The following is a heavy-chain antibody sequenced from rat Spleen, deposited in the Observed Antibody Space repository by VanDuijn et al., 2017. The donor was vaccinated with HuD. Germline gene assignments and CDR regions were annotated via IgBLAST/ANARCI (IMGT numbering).Heavy chain of an antibody. D-gene: IGHD1-11*01. J-gene: IGHJ4*01. CDR1: GFTFTHYY. CDR2: ISTGSTNT. V-gene: IGHV5-27*01. Sequence: EVQLVESGGGLVQPGRSLKLSCAASGFTFTHYYMAWVRQAPTKGLEWVSYISTGSTNTYYRDSGKGRFTISRDIANSTLYLRMNSLRSEDTATYYCTRHYGGYSEYVMDAWGQGASVTVSS. CDR3: TRHYGGYSEYVMDA.